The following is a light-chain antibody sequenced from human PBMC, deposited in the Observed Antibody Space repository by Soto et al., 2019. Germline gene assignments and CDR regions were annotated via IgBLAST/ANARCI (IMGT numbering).Light chain of an antibody. CDR2: AAS. CDR3: MQRLEFPPT. V-gene: IGKV1-39*01. J-gene: IGKJ4*01. CDR1: HSIAPY. Sequence: DVQMTQSPSSASASVGDRVTITCRASHSIAPYLNLYLLSPGIAPKGLIYAASTLPSGGPSRFSGTGSDTDFTLKISRVEADDVGVYYCMQRLEFPPTFCGGSKV.